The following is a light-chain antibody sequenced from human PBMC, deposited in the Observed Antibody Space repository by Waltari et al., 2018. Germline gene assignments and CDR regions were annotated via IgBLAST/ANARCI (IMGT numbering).Light chain of an antibody. J-gene: IGKJ5*01. Sequence: TCRASQGISSWLVWYQQKPGKAPKLLIYAASNLQSGVPSRFSGSGSGTEFTLTISSLQPEDFATYYCQQANSFPFTFGQGTRLEIK. CDR1: QGISSW. CDR3: QQANSFPFT. CDR2: AAS. V-gene: IGKV1D-12*01.